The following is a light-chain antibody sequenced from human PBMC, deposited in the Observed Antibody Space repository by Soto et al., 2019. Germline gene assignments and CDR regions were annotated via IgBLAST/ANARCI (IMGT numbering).Light chain of an antibody. CDR3: QKYNSAPPLT. Sequence: DIQMTQSPSSLSASVGDRVTITCRASQGISNYLAWYQKKPGKVPKLLIYAASTFQSGVPSRFSGSGSGTDFTLTISSLQPEDVATYYCQKYNSAPPLTFGQGAKVEIK. CDR1: QGISNY. CDR2: AAS. J-gene: IGKJ1*01. V-gene: IGKV1-27*01.